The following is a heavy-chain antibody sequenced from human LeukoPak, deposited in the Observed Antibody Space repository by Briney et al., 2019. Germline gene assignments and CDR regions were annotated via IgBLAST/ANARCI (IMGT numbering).Heavy chain of an antibody. J-gene: IGHJ4*02. D-gene: IGHD3-22*01. V-gene: IGHV3-23*01. Sequence: GGSLRLSCAASRFTFSSYGMSWVRQAPGKGLEWVSSISGSGGSTYYADSVKGRFTISRDNSKNTLYLQMNSLRDEDTAVYYCAKSSYYDASGYYREYYFDYWGQGTLVTVSS. CDR1: RFTFSSYG. CDR2: ISGSGGST. CDR3: AKSSYYDASGYYREYYFDY.